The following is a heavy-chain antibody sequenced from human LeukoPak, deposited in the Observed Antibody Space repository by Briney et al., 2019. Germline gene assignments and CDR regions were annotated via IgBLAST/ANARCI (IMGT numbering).Heavy chain of an antibody. Sequence: GGSLRLSCAGSGFTFSSYSMNWVRQAPGKGLEWVSSISSSSSYIYYADSVKGRFTISRDNAKNSLYLQMNSLRADDTAVYYCARDPMGSGSYYHRAWWFDPWGQGTLVTVSS. CDR1: GFTFSSYS. J-gene: IGHJ5*02. D-gene: IGHD3-10*01. CDR2: ISSSSSYI. CDR3: ARDPMGSGSYYHRAWWFDP. V-gene: IGHV3-21*04.